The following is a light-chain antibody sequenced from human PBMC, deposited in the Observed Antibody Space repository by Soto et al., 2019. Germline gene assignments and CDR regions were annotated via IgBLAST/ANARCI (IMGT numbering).Light chain of an antibody. CDR2: KAS. CDR3: QQYDTFPWT. CDR1: QSISSW. Sequence: TQMTQSPSTLSAFVGDRVTITCRASQSISSWVAWYQQEPGKGPKLLIYKASHLESGVPSRFSGSGSGTEFTLTISSLQPGDFATYYCQQYDTFPWTFGHGTKVDIK. V-gene: IGKV1-5*03. J-gene: IGKJ1*01.